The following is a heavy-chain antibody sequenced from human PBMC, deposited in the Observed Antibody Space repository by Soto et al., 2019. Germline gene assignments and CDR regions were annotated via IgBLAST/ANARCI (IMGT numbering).Heavy chain of an antibody. V-gene: IGHV3-48*01. CDR3: VRDSSGSY. CDR2: ISSSSTNI. Sequence: EVQLVESGGGLIQVGGSLRLSCAASGFTFTKYSMNWVRQAPGKGLEWVSYISSSSTNIYYADSVKGRFTISRDTAKTSAYLQVNSLRVEDTAVYYCVRDSSGSYWGQGTLVTVSS. J-gene: IGHJ4*02. CDR1: GFTFTKYS. D-gene: IGHD6-19*01.